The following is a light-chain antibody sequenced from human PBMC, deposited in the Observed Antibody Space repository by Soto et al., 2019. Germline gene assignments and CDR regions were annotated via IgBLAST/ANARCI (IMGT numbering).Light chain of an antibody. CDR3: QQYNRYSGM. Sequence: DIQMTQSPLTLSASVGDRVTITCRASQSINNWLAWYQQKPGKAPKLLLYGASSRDSGVPPRFSGSGYGTEFTLSISSLQPDDFATYYCQQYNRYSGMFGQGTKGEV. CDR1: QSINNW. CDR2: GAS. J-gene: IGKJ1*01. V-gene: IGKV1-5*01.